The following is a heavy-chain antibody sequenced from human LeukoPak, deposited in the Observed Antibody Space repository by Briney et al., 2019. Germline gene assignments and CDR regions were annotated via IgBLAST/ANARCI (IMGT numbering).Heavy chain of an antibody. CDR3: ARGNLDGFYFDF. D-gene: IGHD5-24*01. CDR1: GGSFSGYY. J-gene: IGHJ4*02. CDR2: MHHSGAT. Sequence: SETLSLTCAVSGGSFSGYYWSWIRQPPGKGLEWIGEMHHSGATNYDPTLKSRVTISADTSKNQFSLKLTSVSAADAAVYFCARGNLDGFYFDFWGRGTLVTVSS. V-gene: IGHV4-34*01.